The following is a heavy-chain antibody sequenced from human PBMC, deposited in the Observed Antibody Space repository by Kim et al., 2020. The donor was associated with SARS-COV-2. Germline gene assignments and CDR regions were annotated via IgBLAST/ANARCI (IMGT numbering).Heavy chain of an antibody. CDR1: GYIFTSYS. V-gene: IGHV1-3*01. CDR2: INAGNGNT. CDR3: PRADDWISPGTVAS. D-gene: IGHD1-1*01. J-gene: IGHJ5*02. Sequence: ASVKVSCKASGYIFTSYSIHWVRQAPGQRLEWMGWINAGNGNTKYSQNFQGRVTITREKFAPPTNMTLPIRGPEERPLYSFPRADDWISPGTVASWGQGT.